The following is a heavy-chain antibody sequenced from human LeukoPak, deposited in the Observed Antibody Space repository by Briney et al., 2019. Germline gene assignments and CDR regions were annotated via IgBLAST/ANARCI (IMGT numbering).Heavy chain of an antibody. CDR3: ARLPTSWFDP. V-gene: IGHV4-59*08. CDR2: IYYSGIT. J-gene: IGHJ5*02. Sequence: SETLSLTCTVSGGSISSSYWSWIRQPPGKGLEWVGYIYYSGITNYNPSLKTRVTISVDTSKNQFSLKLSSVTAADTAVYYCARLPTSWFDPWGQGTLVTVSS. CDR1: GGSISSSY.